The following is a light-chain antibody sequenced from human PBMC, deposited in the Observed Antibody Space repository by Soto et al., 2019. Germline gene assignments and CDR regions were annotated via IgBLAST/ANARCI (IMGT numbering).Light chain of an antibody. V-gene: IGLV2-14*01. CDR1: SSDIGGYKY. J-gene: IGLJ1*01. Sequence: QSALTQPASVSGSPGQSITISCTGTSSDIGGYKYVSWYQQHPGKAPKLIIYDVSNRPSGVSNRFSGSKSGNTASLTISGLQADDEADYHCSSYTSSSTYVFGTGTKLTVL. CDR2: DVS. CDR3: SSYTSSSTYV.